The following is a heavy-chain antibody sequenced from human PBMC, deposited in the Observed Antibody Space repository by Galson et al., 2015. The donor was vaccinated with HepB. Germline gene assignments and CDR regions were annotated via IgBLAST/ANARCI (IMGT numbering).Heavy chain of an antibody. Sequence: PALVKPTQTLTLTCTVSGFSLSNARMGVSWIRQPPGKALEWLAHIFSNDEKSYSTSLKSRLTISKDTSKSQVVLTMTNMDPVDTATYYCARISDYYGSGSYYKEEFDYWGQGTLVTVSS. CDR3: ARISDYYGSGSYYKEEFDY. CDR2: IFSNDEK. D-gene: IGHD3-10*01. CDR1: GFSLSNARMG. J-gene: IGHJ4*02. V-gene: IGHV2-26*01.